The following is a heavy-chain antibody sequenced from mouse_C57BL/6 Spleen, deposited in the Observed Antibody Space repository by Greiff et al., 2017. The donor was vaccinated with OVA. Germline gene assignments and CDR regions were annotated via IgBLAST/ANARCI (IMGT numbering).Heavy chain of an antibody. V-gene: IGHV5-4*01. J-gene: IGHJ2*01. D-gene: IGHD1-1*01. CDR3: ARESLRGGGYFDY. CDR2: ISDGGSYA. Sequence: EVHLVESGGGLVKPGGSLKLSCAASGFTFSSYAMSWVRQTPEKRLEWVATISDGGSYAYYPDNVTGRFTISRDNAKNNLYLQMSHLKSEDTAMYYCARESLRGGGYFDYWGQGTTLTVSS. CDR1: GFTFSSYA.